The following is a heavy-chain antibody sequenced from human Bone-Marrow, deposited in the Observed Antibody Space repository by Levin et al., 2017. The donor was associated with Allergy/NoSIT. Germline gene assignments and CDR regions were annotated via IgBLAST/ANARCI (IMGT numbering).Heavy chain of an antibody. J-gene: IGHJ4*02. V-gene: IGHV3-53*01. CDR2: IYSGGST. D-gene: IGHD2-2*02. Sequence: GGSLRLSCAASGFSVSSNYMNWVRQAPGKGLEWVSVIYSGGSTYYADSVKGRFTISRDNSKNTLYLQMNSLRAEDTAVYYCARYCSSISCYTHVFDYWGQGTLVTVSS. CDR1: GFSVSSNY. CDR3: ARYCSSISCYTHVFDY.